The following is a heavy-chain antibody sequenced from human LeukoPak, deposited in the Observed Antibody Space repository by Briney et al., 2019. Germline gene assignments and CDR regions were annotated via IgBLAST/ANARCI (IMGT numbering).Heavy chain of an antibody. CDR1: GYTFTGYY. J-gene: IGHJ4*02. Sequence: GASVKVSCKASGYTFTGYYMHWVRQAPGQGLEWMGWINPNSGGTNYAQKFQGWVTMTRDTSISTAYMELSRLRSDDTAVYYCARGPDLYSGSYFADYWGQGTLVTVSS. CDR3: ARGPDLYSGSYFADY. V-gene: IGHV1-2*04. CDR2: INPNSGGT. D-gene: IGHD1-26*01.